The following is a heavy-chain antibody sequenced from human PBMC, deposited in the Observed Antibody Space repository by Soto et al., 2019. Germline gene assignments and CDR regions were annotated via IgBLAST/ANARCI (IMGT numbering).Heavy chain of an antibody. J-gene: IGHJ6*02. D-gene: IGHD6-13*01. CDR2: IYYSGST. CDR1: GGSISSSSYY. Sequence: XATLSLTCTVSGGSISSSSYYWGWIRQPPGKGLEWIRSIYYSGSTYYNPSLKSRVTISVDTSKNQFSLKLSSVTAADTAVYYCARHSSSWPNQNYYYYYYGMDVWGQGTTVTVSS. CDR3: ARHSSSWPNQNYYYYYYGMDV. V-gene: IGHV4-39*01.